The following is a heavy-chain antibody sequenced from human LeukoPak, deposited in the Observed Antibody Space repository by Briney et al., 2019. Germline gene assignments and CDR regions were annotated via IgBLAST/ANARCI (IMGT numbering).Heavy chain of an antibody. D-gene: IGHD5-18*01. Sequence: ASVKVSCKASGYTFTGYYMHWVRQAPGQGLEWMGWINPNSGGTNYAQKFQGRVTMTRDTSISTAHMELSRLRSDDTAVYYCARQTAMVPNFDYWGQGTLVTVSS. CDR2: INPNSGGT. V-gene: IGHV1-2*02. CDR3: ARQTAMVPNFDY. CDR1: GYTFTGYY. J-gene: IGHJ4*02.